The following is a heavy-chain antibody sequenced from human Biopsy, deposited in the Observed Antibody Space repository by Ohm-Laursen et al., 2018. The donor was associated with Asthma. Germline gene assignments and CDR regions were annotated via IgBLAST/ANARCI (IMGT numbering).Heavy chain of an antibody. J-gene: IGHJ4*02. Sequence: GASVKVSCKSLGGTFNTYVIGWVRQAPGQGLEWMGGINSVVGTTTYPQKFQDRVTITADDSTSIVYMELSSLRSEDTAVYYCARKAGSCISRTCYSLDFWGQGTLVTVSS. CDR2: INSVVGTT. D-gene: IGHD2-2*01. CDR3: ARKAGSCISRTCYSLDF. V-gene: IGHV1-69*13. CDR1: GGTFNTYV.